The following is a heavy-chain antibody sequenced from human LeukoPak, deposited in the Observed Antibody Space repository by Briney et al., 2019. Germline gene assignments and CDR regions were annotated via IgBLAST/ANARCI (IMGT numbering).Heavy chain of an antibody. J-gene: IGHJ4*02. CDR1: GGSISSSSYY. Sequence: SETLSLTCTVSGGSISSSSYYWGWIRQPPGKGLEWIGSIYYSGSTYYNPSLKSRVTMSVDTSKNQFSLKLSSVTAADTAVYYCARDLPYYYDSSGYPFDYWGQGTLVTVSS. V-gene: IGHV4-39*07. CDR2: IYYSGST. CDR3: ARDLPYYYDSSGYPFDY. D-gene: IGHD3-22*01.